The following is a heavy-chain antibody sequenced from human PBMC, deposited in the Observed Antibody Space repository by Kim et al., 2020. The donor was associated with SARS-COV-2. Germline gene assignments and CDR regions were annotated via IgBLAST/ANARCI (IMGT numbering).Heavy chain of an antibody. J-gene: IGHJ3*02. CDR2: IIPIFGTK. Sequence: SVKVSCKVSGGSFGTSGFTWVRQDPVQGLDWVGDIIPIFGTKVYAQKFRGRVSFTADESTNTVYMEFTNLKSDDPAVYYCARQPPDGGSAVDIWGQGTKDNVSS. D-gene: IGHD3-10*01. CDR3: ARQPPDGGSAVDI. CDR1: GGSFGTSG. V-gene: IGHV1-69*13.